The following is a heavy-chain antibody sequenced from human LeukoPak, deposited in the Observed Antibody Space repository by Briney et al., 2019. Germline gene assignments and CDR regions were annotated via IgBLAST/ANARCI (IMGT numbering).Heavy chain of an antibody. Sequence: PGGSLRLSCAASGFTFSDYSMNWVRQAPGKGLEWVSYIGANSAIYYADSVKGRFTISGDNAKNSLSLQMNSLRDDDTAVYYCAREGYYGAFDIWGQGTMVTVSS. V-gene: IGHV3-48*02. CDR1: GFTFSDYS. D-gene: IGHD3-10*01. J-gene: IGHJ3*02. CDR2: IGANSAI. CDR3: AREGYYGAFDI.